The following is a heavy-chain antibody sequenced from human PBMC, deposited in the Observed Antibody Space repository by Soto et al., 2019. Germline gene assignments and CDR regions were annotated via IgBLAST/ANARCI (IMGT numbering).Heavy chain of an antibody. CDR3: TRATDWG. D-gene: IGHD2-21*01. CDR2: ISWNSGSI. J-gene: IGHJ4*02. Sequence: GGSLRLSCAASGFTFDDYAMHWVRQAPGKGLEWVSGISWNSGSIGYADSVKGRFTISRDNAKNSLYLQMNSLKTEDTAVYYCTRATDWGWGQGTLVTVSS. CDR1: GFTFDDYA. V-gene: IGHV3-9*01.